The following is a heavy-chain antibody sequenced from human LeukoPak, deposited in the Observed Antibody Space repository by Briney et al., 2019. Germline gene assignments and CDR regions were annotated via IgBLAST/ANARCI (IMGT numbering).Heavy chain of an antibody. V-gene: IGHV4-4*07. CDR3: ASEGYPKSSDY. D-gene: IGHD6-13*01. Sequence: SETLSLTCTASGGSTSSYYWSWIRQPAGKGLEWIGRIYTSGSTNYNPSLKSRVTMSVDTSKNQFSLKLSSVTAADTAVYYCASEGYPKSSDYWGQGTLVTVSS. CDR2: IYTSGST. J-gene: IGHJ4*02. CDR1: GGSTSSYY.